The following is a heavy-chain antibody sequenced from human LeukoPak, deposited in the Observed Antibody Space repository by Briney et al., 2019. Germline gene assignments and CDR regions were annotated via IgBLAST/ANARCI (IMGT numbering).Heavy chain of an antibody. CDR3: AKDNRRHYTSGPNPDSLH. Sequence: PGGSLRLSCVASGFPFSSYWMTWVRQAPGKGLEWVANIKQDGSKKSYVDSVKGRFTISRGNAKNSLYLQMNSLRVEDTAFYYCAKDNRRHYTSGPNPDSLHWGQGALVTVSS. CDR1: GFPFSSYW. J-gene: IGHJ4*02. V-gene: IGHV3-7*03. D-gene: IGHD6-19*01. CDR2: IKQDGSKK.